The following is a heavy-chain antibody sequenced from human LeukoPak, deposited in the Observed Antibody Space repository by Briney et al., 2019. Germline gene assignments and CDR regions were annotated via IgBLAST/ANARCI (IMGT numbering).Heavy chain of an antibody. V-gene: IGHV1-69*13. CDR2: IIPIFGTA. D-gene: IGHD1-1*01. CDR1: GGTFSSYA. J-gene: IGHJ5*02. Sequence: SVKVSCKASGGTFSSYAISWVRQAPGRGLEWMGGIIPIFGTANYAQKFQGRVTITADESTSTAYMELSSLRSEDTAVYYCARDVPGSIGTTARFDPWGQGTLVTVSS. CDR3: ARDVPGSIGTTARFDP.